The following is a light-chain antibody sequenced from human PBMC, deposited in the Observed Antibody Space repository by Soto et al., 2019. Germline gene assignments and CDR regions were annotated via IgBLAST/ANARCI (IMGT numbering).Light chain of an antibody. CDR3: QQYGSSLWT. CDR1: QSVSSSY. J-gene: IGKJ1*01. Sequence: EIVLTQSSGTLSLSPGERDTLSCRDSQSVSSSYLAWYQQKPGQAPRLLIYGASSRATGIPDRFSGSGSGTDFTLTISRLEPEDFAVYYCQQYGSSLWTFGQGTKVDIK. V-gene: IGKV3-20*01. CDR2: GAS.